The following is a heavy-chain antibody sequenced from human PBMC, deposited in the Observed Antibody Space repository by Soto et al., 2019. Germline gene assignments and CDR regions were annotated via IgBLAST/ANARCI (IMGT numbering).Heavy chain of an antibody. CDR3: ARLRWRGSVIDS. D-gene: IGHD2-15*01. V-gene: IGHV2-70*01. J-gene: IGHJ5*01. CDR1: RSSPTTDGMC. CDR2: IDWDAEE. Sequence: SGPTVLNPTQNLTPSSSLSRSSPTTDGMCLTWIRQPPGKALEWLALIDWDAEEYYSTSLKTRLTISRDTSGNQVILTMTNMDPVDTGTYYCARLRWRGSVIDSWG.